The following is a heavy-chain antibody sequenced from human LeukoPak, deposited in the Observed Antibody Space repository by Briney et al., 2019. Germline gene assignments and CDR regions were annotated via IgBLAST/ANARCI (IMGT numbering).Heavy chain of an antibody. CDR2: ISSTSSSI. D-gene: IGHD2-15*01. CDR3: AREGFPAAYDY. J-gene: IGHJ4*01. V-gene: IGHV3-21*01. CDR1: GFTFSSYT. Sequence: GGSLRLSCAASGFTFSSYTMNWVRQAPGKGLGWVSSISSTSSSIYYAYSVKGRSTISRDNAKNLLYLQMNSLRAEDTAVYYCAREGFPAAYDYWGQGTPVTVSS.